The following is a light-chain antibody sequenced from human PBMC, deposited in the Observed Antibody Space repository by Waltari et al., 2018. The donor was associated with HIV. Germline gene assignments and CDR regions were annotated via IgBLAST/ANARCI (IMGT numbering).Light chain of an antibody. V-gene: IGLV3-1*01. CDR1: KLGDRY. CDR3: QTWDSNTVV. CDR2: QDN. Sequence: FEVTQSPSVSVSPGQSATITCSVAKLGDRYASWYQQKPGPSPLLVIYQDNKRPSGIPDRFSGSNSGNTATLTISGTQPMDEADYFCQTWDSNTVVFGTGTKVTVL. J-gene: IGLJ1*01.